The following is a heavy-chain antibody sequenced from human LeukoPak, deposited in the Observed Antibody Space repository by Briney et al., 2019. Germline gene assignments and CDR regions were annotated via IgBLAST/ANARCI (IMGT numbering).Heavy chain of an antibody. CDR2: INHSGST. CDR3: ASTSCYDEGATAANWFDP. CDR1: GGSFSGYY. Sequence: SETLSLTCAVYGGSFSGYYWSWIRQPPGKGLEWIGEINHSGSTNYNPSIKSRVTISVDTSKNQFSLKLSSVTAADTAVYYCASTSCYDEGATAANWFDPWGQGTLVTVSS. J-gene: IGHJ5*02. D-gene: IGHD2-2*01. V-gene: IGHV4-34*01.